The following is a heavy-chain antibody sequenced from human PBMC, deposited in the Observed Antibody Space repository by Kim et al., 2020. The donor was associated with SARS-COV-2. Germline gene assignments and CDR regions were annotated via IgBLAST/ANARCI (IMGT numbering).Heavy chain of an antibody. V-gene: IGHV3-7*01. Sequence: EGTEKYYVNSVKGRFTVSRDNARKSVYLQMNSLRAEDTAVYYCARGRGLDSWGQGTLVTVSS. J-gene: IGHJ4*02. CDR3: ARGRGLDS. CDR2: EGTEK.